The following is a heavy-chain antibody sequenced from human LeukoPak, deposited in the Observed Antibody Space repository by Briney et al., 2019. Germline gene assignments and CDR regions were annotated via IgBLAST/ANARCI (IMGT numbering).Heavy chain of an antibody. D-gene: IGHD3-9*01. J-gene: IGHJ4*02. V-gene: IGHV3-48*04. Sequence: PGGSLRLSCAASGFTFSSYSMNWVRQAPGKGLEWVSYICIGSTTTYYADSLKGRFTVSRDNAKNTLYLQMTSLRAEDTAVYYCARGLYDILTGLGIDYWGQGTLVTVSP. CDR2: ICIGSTTT. CDR3: ARGLYDILTGLGIDY. CDR1: GFTFSSYS.